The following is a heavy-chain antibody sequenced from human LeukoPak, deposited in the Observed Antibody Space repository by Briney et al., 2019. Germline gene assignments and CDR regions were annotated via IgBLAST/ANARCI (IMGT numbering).Heavy chain of an antibody. Sequence: GGSLRLSCAASGFYFSSFGMRWVRQAPGKGLEWVSVIYYDGSNKYYAESVKGRFTISRDNSKNTLYLQMNSLRAEDTAIYYCARSYFGELSAFDIWGQGKMVTVSS. CDR1: GFYFSSFG. J-gene: IGHJ3*02. V-gene: IGHV3-33*01. CDR3: ARSYFGELSAFDI. CDR2: IYYDGSNK. D-gene: IGHD3-10*01.